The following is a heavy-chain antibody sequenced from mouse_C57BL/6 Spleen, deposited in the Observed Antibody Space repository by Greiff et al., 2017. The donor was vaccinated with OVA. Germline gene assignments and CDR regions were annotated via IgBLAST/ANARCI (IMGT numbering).Heavy chain of an antibody. CDR2: IYPGSGNT. CDR1: GYTFTDYY. J-gene: IGHJ2*01. Sequence: QVQLQQSGAELVRPGASVKLSCKASGYTFTDYYINWVKQRPGQGLEWIARIYPGSGNTYYNEKFKGKATLTAEKSSSTAYMQLSSLTSEDSAVYFCARGGYGSSFYFDYWGQGTTLTVSS. CDR3: ARGGYGSSFYFDY. D-gene: IGHD1-1*01. V-gene: IGHV1-76*01.